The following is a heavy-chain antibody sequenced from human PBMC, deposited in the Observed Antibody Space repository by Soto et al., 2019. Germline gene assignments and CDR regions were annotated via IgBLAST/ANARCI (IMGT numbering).Heavy chain of an antibody. CDR1: GFTFSNCV. CDR3: AKGLLNGRWYAAD. D-gene: IGHD6-13*01. J-gene: IGHJ4*02. V-gene: IGHV3-23*01. CDR2: ITTNGQT. Sequence: GGSLRLPCETSGFTFSNCVMTWVRQPPGKRLEWVSVITTNGQTAYADSVKGRFTISRDNSKNAAYLQMNSLRAEDTAVYYCAKGLLNGRWYAADWGQGTLVTVSS.